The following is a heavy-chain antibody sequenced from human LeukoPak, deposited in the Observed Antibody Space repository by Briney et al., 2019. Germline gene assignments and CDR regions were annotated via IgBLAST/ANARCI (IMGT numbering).Heavy chain of an antibody. J-gene: IGHJ5*02. CDR2: INPNSGGT. Sequence: ASVKVSCKASGYSFTDYYMHWVRQAPGQRLEWMGWINPNSGGTSSARKFQGRVTMTRDTSIATVYMEVSWLTSDDTAIYYCARADRLHGGPYLIGPWGQGTLVTVSS. CDR3: ARADRLHGGPYLIGP. D-gene: IGHD2-21*01. CDR1: GYSFTDYY. V-gene: IGHV1-2*02.